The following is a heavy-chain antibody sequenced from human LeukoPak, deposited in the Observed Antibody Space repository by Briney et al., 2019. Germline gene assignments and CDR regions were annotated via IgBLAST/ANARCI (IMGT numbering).Heavy chain of an antibody. Sequence: GSPVKVSCKASGGTFSSYAISWVRQAPGQGLEWMGGIIPIFGTANYAQKFQGRVTITADKSTSTAYMELSSLRSEDTAVYYCARTNPGTSHCCFDYWGQGTLVTVSS. CDR1: GGTFSSYA. V-gene: IGHV1-69*06. J-gene: IGHJ4*02. CDR2: IIPIFGTA. D-gene: IGHD2-2*01. CDR3: ARTNPGTSHCCFDY.